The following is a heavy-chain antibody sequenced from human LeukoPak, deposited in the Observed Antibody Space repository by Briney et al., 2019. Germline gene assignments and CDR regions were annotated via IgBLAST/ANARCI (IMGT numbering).Heavy chain of an antibody. CDR1: GYAFTGYY. CDR2: INPNSGGT. Sequence: ASVKVSCKASGYAFTGYYMHWVRQAPGQGLEWMGWINPNSGGTNYAQKFQGRVTMTRDTSISTAYMELSRLRSDDTAVYYCAREQGGSYYYYYYMDVWGKGTTVTVSS. D-gene: IGHD1-26*01. J-gene: IGHJ6*03. V-gene: IGHV1-2*02. CDR3: AREQGGSYYYYYYMDV.